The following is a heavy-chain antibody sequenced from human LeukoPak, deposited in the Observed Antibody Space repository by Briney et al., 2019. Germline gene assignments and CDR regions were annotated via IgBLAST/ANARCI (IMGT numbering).Heavy chain of an antibody. D-gene: IGHD3-3*01. CDR1: GFTFSSYA. V-gene: IGHV3-30-3*01. CDR2: ISYDGSNK. J-gene: IGHJ6*02. Sequence: GGFLRLSCAASGFTFSSYAMHWVRQAPGRGLEWVAVISYDGSNKYYADSVKGRFTISRDNSKNTLYLQMNSLRAEDTAVYYCARDSRKDFWSGYYIYYYGMDVWGQGTTVTVSS. CDR3: ARDSRKDFWSGYYIYYYGMDV.